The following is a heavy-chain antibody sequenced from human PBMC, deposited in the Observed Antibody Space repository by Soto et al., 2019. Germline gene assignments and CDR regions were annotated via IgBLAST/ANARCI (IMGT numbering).Heavy chain of an antibody. J-gene: IGHJ3*01. Sequence: PSETLSLTCTVSGGSVSSGSYYWGWIRQPPGKGLEWIGYIYYSGSTNYNPSLKSRVTISVDTSKNQFSLKLSSVTAADTAVYYCARVPTALIAAAQTWGQGTMVTVSS. D-gene: IGHD6-13*01. CDR1: GGSVSSGSYY. CDR2: IYYSGST. CDR3: ARVPTALIAAAQT. V-gene: IGHV4-61*01.